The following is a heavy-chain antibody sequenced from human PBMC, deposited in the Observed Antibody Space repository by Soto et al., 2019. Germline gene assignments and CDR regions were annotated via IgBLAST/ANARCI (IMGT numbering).Heavy chain of an antibody. CDR1: GYHFAGYW. CDR2: IYPSDSDT. CDR3: AKTDGYAVEY. V-gene: IGHV5-51*01. D-gene: IGHD5-18*01. Sequence: GESLKISCKGSGYHFAGYWIAWVRQMPGKGLELMGIIYPSDSDTRYRPSFQGQVTISADKSISSAYLQWSSLRASDTAMYYCAKTDGYAVEYWGQGTKGTVSS. J-gene: IGHJ4*02.